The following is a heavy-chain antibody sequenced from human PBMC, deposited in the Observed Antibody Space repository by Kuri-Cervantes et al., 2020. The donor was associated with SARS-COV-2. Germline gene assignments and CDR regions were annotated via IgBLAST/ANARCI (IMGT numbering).Heavy chain of an antibody. CDR3: VRDHCSSTSCYL. CDR2: MSSSSSYI. V-gene: IGHV3-21*01. D-gene: IGHD2-2*01. J-gene: IGHJ3*01. CDR1: GFTFSSYS. Sequence: ESLKTSCAASGFTFSSYSMNRVRQAPGKGLEWVSAMSSSSSYIYYADSVKGRFTISRDNAKNSLYLQENSLRAEDTAVYYCVRDHCSSTSCYLWGQGTMVTVSS.